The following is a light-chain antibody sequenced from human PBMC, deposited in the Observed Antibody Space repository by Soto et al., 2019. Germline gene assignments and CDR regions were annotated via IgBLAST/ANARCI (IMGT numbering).Light chain of an antibody. Sequence: DIPMTQSPSSLSASIGDRVTITCRASQSVTNWLAWYQQKPGKAPKLLIYAASTLESGVPSRFSGSGSGTDFTLTISSLQPEDYATYYCQQLNSYPTFGQGTRLEIK. V-gene: IGKV1-5*01. CDR1: QSVTNW. J-gene: IGKJ5*01. CDR3: QQLNSYPT. CDR2: AAS.